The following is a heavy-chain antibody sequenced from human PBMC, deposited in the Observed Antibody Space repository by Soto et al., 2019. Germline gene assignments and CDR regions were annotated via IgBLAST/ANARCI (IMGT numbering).Heavy chain of an antibody. V-gene: IGHV3-48*03. CDR3: AIIPHRGFDL. CDR2: INSGGSTT. CDR1: AFTFSSYE. J-gene: IGHJ3*01. Sequence: DVQLVEFGGGLVQLGGSLRLSCEGSAFTFSSYEMNWVRQAPGKGLEWVSYINSGGSTTYYADSVKGRFTISRDNAKNSLYLQMNSLRVEDSAIYYCAIIPHRGFDLWGQGTMVIVSS. D-gene: IGHD2-2*01.